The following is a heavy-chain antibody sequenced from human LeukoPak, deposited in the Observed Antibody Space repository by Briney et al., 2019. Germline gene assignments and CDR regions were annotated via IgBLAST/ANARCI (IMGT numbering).Heavy chain of an antibody. CDR3: AKGYCSSTSCYTVPFDY. J-gene: IGHJ4*02. Sequence: GGSLRLSCAASGFTFSSYAMSWVRQAPGKGLEWVSAISGSGGSTYYADSVKGRFTISRDNSKNTLYLQMNSLRAEDTAVCYCAKGYCSSTSCYTVPFDYWGQGTLVTVSS. CDR1: GFTFSSYA. D-gene: IGHD2-2*02. CDR2: ISGSGGST. V-gene: IGHV3-23*01.